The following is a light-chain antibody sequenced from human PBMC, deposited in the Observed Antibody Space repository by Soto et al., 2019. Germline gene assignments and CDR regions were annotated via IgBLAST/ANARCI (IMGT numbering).Light chain of an antibody. J-gene: IGKJ4*01. Sequence: DIQMTQSPSSVSASVGDRVTITCRAIQGICRWLAWYHQKPGKVPKPLTYASSSLQSGVPSRFSGTEYGKDFNLTISSLQPEDFATYHCQQANRFPPTFGGGTKVEIQ. CDR3: QQANRFPPT. CDR2: ASS. V-gene: IGKV1D-12*01. CDR1: QGICRW.